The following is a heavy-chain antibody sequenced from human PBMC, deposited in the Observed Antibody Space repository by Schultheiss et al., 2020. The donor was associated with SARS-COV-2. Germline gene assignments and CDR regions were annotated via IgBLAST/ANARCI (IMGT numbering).Heavy chain of an antibody. V-gene: IGHV4-59*08. D-gene: IGHD3-10*01. CDR3: ARRSGDWFAWIDY. CDR1: GASISSDY. Sequence: SETLSLTCTVSGASISSDYWSWIRQPPGKGLEWIGYIFYSRSDNYNPSLESRVTMSVDTSKNQFSLKLSSVTAADTAVYYCARRSGDWFAWIDYWGQGTLVTVSS. CDR2: IFYSRSD. J-gene: IGHJ4*02.